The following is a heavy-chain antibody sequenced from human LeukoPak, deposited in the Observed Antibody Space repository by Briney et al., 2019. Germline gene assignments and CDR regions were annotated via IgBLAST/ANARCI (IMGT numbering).Heavy chain of an antibody. Sequence: GGSLRLSCAASGFTFGTHAMTWVRQAPGKGLEWVSGMSGSGDTTYYADSVKGRFTISRDNSKNTLFLQMNSLRAEYTAVYYCAKLAGISGWYVYYFDYWGQGTLVTVS. D-gene: IGHD6-19*01. CDR3: AKLAGISGWYVYYFDY. J-gene: IGHJ4*02. CDR2: MSGSGDTT. CDR1: GFTFGTHA. V-gene: IGHV3-23*01.